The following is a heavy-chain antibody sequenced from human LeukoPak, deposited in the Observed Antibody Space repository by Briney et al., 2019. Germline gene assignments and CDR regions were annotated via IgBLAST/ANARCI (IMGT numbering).Heavy chain of an antibody. CDR3: TTSVSEGDEDGILTGFNY. D-gene: IGHD3-9*01. V-gene: IGHV1-3*01. Sequence: ASVKVSCKASGYIFTTSAIYWVRQAPGQRPEWMGWINAGNGNTKYSQKFQDRVSLTRDTSASAAYMELSRLTPEDTAVYYCTTSVSEGDEDGILTGFNYWGQGTLVIVSS. CDR2: INAGNGNT. J-gene: IGHJ4*02. CDR1: GYIFTTSA.